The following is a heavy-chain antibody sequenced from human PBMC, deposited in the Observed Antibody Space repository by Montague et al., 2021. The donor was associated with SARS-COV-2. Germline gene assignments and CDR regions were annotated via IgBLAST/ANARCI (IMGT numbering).Heavy chain of an antibody. D-gene: IGHD6-19*01. J-gene: IGHJ4*02. V-gene: IGHV4-59*01. CDR1: GGSISTYY. CDR2: VSDSGST. CDR3: ARGGGWLVFDY. Sequence: SETLSLTCTVSGGSISTYYWNWIRQSAGKGLEWIGYVSDSGSTNXNPSRKSRIAISVATSKSQFSLKLTAVTAADTAVYYCARGGGWLVFDYWGQGNLVTVSS.